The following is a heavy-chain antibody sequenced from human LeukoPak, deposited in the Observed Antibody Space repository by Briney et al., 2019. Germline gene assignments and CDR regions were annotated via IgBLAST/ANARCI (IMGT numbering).Heavy chain of an antibody. CDR2: IYYSGST. CDR1: GGSISSYY. D-gene: IGHD4-23*01. V-gene: IGHV4-59*08. CDR3: ARLSGYSGNSELDY. J-gene: IGHJ4*02. Sequence: SETLSLTCTVSGGSISSYYWSWIRQPPGKGLEWIGYIYYSGSTNYNPSLKSRVTISVDTSKNQFSLKLSSVTAADTAVYYCARLSGYSGNSELDYWGQGTLVTVSS.